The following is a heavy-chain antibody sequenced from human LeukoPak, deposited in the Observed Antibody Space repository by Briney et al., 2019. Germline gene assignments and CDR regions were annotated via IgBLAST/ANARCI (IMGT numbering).Heavy chain of an antibody. CDR2: IYTSGST. V-gene: IGHV4-4*07. J-gene: IGHJ6*02. CDR3: ARDKGYCSSTSCYTYYYYGMDV. CDR1: GGPISSYY. Sequence: SETLSLTCTVSGGPISSYYWSWIRQPAGKGLEWIGRIYTSGSTNYNPSLKSRVTMSVDTSKNQFSLKLSSVTAADTAVYYCARDKGYCSSTSCYTYYYYGMDVWGQGTTVTVSS. D-gene: IGHD2-2*02.